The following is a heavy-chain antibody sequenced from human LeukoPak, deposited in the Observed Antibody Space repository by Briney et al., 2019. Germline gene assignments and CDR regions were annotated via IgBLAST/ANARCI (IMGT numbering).Heavy chain of an antibody. Sequence: GGSLRLSCAASGFTFSSYGMHWVRQAPGKGLEWVAVISYDGSNKYYADSVKGRFTISRDNSKNALYLQMNSLRAEDTAIYSCAKKGSGSYYSPLDYWGQGTLVTVSS. CDR3: AKKGSGSYYSPLDY. CDR1: GFTFSSYG. D-gene: IGHD3-10*01. V-gene: IGHV3-30*18. J-gene: IGHJ4*02. CDR2: ISYDGSNK.